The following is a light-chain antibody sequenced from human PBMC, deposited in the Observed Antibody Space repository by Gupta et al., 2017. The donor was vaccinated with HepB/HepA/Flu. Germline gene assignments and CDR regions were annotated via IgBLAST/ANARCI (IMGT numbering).Light chain of an antibody. CDR1: ISNIGAGYH. CDR2: GNT. V-gene: IGLV1-40*01. Sequence: QSVPTQPPALSRTPGQRVTISCTGSISNIGAGYHVHWYQQHPGTAPKLLIYGNTNRPSGVPDRFSGAKSGASAALAITGLQAEDEADYYCQSFDSRVNLRVFGGGTKLTVL. CDR3: QSFDSRVNLRV. J-gene: IGLJ3*02.